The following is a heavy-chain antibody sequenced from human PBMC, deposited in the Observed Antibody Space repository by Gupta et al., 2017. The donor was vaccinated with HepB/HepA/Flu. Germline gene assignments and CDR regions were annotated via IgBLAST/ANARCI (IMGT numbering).Heavy chain of an antibody. CDR1: GFTFSSYS. Sequence: EVQLVESGGGLVKPGGSLRLSCAASGFTFSSYSMNWVRKAPGKGLEWVSSISSSSSYIYYADSVKGRFTISRDNAKNSLYLQMNSLRAEDTAVYYCARGESVLMVYAPAHFDYWGQGTLVTVSS. CDR2: ISSSSSYI. V-gene: IGHV3-21*01. CDR3: ARGESVLMVYAPAHFDY. D-gene: IGHD2-8*01. J-gene: IGHJ4*02.